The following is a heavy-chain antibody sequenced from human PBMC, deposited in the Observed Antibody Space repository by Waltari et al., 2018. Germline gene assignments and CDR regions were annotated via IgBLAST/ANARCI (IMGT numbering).Heavy chain of an antibody. J-gene: IGHJ6*02. Sequence: QLQLQESGPGLVKPSETLSLTCTVSGGSISSSSYYWGWIRQPPGKGLEWIGSISYRGSTYYNPPLKSRVTISVDTSKNQFSLKLSSVTAADTAVYYCARLKMALGSLGGGMDVWGQGTTVTVSS. CDR2: ISYRGST. V-gene: IGHV4-39*07. D-gene: IGHD3-16*01. CDR3: ARLKMALGSLGGGMDV. CDR1: GGSISSSSYY.